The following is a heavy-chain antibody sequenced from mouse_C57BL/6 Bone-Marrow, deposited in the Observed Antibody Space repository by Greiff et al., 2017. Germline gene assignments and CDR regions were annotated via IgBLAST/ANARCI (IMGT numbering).Heavy chain of an antibody. CDR3: ARGGYYFGGYFDY. J-gene: IGHJ2*01. CDR2: INYDGSST. V-gene: IGHV5-16*01. CDR1: GFTFSDYY. Sequence: EVMLVESEGGLVQPGSSMKLSCTASGFTFSDYYMAWVRQVPEKGLEWVANINYDGSSTYYLDSLKSRFIISRDNAKNILYLQMSSLKSEDTATYYCARGGYYFGGYFDYWGQGTTLTVSS. D-gene: IGHD2-3*01.